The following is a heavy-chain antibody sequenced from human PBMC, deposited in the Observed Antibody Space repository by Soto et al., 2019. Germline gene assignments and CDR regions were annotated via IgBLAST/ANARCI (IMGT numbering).Heavy chain of an antibody. V-gene: IGHV3-48*02. D-gene: IGHD3-22*01. CDR1: GFTFRSYS. Sequence: PGGSLRLSCAASGFTFRSYSMNWVRQAPGKGLEWVSYISPTSSTTYYADSVKGRFTISRDNVKNSLYLQMNSLRDEDSAVYYCARGSSGSDYWGQGTLVTVSS. CDR2: ISPTSSTT. CDR3: ARGSSGSDY. J-gene: IGHJ4*02.